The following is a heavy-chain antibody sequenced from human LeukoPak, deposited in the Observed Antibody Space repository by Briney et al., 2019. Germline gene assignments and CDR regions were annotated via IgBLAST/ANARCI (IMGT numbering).Heavy chain of an antibody. CDR3: ANHLACGSTSCPPFDD. V-gene: IGHV3-11*04. J-gene: IGHJ4*02. CDR2: ISSSGSTI. Sequence: GGSQRLSCAASGFTFSDYYMSWIRQAPGKGLEWVSYISSSGSTIYYADSVKGRFTISRDNAKNSLYLQMNSLRAEDTAVYYCANHLACGSTSCPPFDDWGQGTLVTVSS. CDR1: GFTFSDYY. D-gene: IGHD2-2*01.